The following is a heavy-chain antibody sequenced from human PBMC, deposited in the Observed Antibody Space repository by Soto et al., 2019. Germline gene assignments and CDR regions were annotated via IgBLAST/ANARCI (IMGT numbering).Heavy chain of an antibody. J-gene: IGHJ4*02. CDR2: IYYSGST. CDR3: ARDFYCSGGSCYMDY. D-gene: IGHD2-15*01. CDR1: GGSVSSGSYY. Sequence: PSETLSLTCTVSGGSVSSGSYYWSWIRQPPGKGLEGIGYIYYSGSTNYNPSLKSRVTISVDTSKNQFSLKLSSVTAADTAVYYCARDFYCSGGSCYMDYWGQGTLVTISS. V-gene: IGHV4-61*01.